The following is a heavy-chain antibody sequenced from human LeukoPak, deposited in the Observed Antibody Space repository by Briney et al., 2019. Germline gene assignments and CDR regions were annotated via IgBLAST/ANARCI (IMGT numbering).Heavy chain of an antibody. Sequence: GGSLRLSCAASGFTFSSYSMNWVRQAPGKGLEWVSSISSSSSYIYYADSVKGRFTISRDNAKNSLYLQMNSLRAEDTAVYYCARDQYNYDSSGYSGYWGQGTLVTVSS. CDR1: GFTFSSYS. CDR2: ISSSSSYI. V-gene: IGHV3-21*01. CDR3: ARDQYNYDSSGYSGY. D-gene: IGHD3-22*01. J-gene: IGHJ4*02.